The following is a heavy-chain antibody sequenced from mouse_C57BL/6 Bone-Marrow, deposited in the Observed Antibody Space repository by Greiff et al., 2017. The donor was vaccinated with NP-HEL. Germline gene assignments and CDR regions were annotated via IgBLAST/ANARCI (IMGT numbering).Heavy chain of an antibody. J-gene: IGHJ1*03. CDR3: ARDFYDGYYNPWYFDV. D-gene: IGHD2-3*01. V-gene: IGHV3-6*01. Sequence: ESGPGLVKPSQSLSLTCSVTGYSITSGYYWNWIRQFPGNKLEWMGYISYDGSNNYNPSLKNRISITRDTSKNQFFLKLNSVTTEDTATYYCARDFYDGYYNPWYFDVWGTGTTVTVSS. CDR1: GYSITSGYY. CDR2: ISYDGSN.